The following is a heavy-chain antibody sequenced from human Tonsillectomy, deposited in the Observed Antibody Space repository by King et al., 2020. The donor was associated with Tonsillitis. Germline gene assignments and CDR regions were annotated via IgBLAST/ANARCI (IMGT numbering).Heavy chain of an antibody. V-gene: IGHV4-59*01. D-gene: IGHD6-13*01. J-gene: IGHJ3*02. Sequence: QLQESGPGLVKPSETLSLTCSVSGASITSYYWGWIRQSPGKGLEWIGYIYFTGNTKYNTSLQSRVTISLDMSKNQFSLNLLSVTAADTAVYYCAGDLRQQLFSWFFDIWGLGTTVTVSS. CDR3: AGDLRQQLFSWFFDI. CDR1: GASITSYY. CDR2: IYFTGNT.